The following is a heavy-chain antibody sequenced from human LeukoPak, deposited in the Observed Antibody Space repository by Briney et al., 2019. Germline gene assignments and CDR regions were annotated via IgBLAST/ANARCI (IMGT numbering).Heavy chain of an antibody. CDR2: IRYDGRIN. D-gene: IGHD3-10*01. CDR1: GFTFSTYG. CDR3: AKAVGGSYYYYMDV. J-gene: IGHJ6*03. V-gene: IGHV3-30*02. Sequence: GESLRLSCAASGFTFSTYGMHWVRQAPGKGLEWVAFIRYDGRINYYADSVKGRFTISRDNSKNTLNLQMNSLKTEDTAVYYCAKAVGGSYYYYMDVWGKGPRSPSP.